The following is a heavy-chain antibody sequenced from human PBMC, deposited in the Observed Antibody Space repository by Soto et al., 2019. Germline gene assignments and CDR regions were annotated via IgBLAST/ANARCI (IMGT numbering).Heavy chain of an antibody. Sequence: TLALTCTFYCESVGSVGXTWAWLRRPPVKGLEGVGYIYNGVSTYYRTSLESRMHMSLDATRNHCSLRLTSVTAADTAVYFCARAPVGLDTISYFDYWGQGKLVTASS. CDR1: CESVGSVGXT. V-gene: IGHV4-30-2*05. CDR3: ARAPVGLDTISYFDY. D-gene: IGHD3-3*01. J-gene: IGHJ4*02. CDR2: IYNGVST.